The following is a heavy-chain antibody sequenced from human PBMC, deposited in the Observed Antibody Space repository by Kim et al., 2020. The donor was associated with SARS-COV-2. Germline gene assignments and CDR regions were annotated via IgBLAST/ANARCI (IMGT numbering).Heavy chain of an antibody. D-gene: IGHD4-17*01. CDR2: INHSGST. CDR1: GGSFSGYY. CDR3: ARIGHDYGDPADFDY. Sequence: SETLSLTCAVYGGSFSGYYWSWIRQPPGKGLEWIGEINHSGSTNYNPSLKSRVTISVDTSKNQFSLKLSSVTAADTAVYYCARIGHDYGDPADFDYWGQGTLVTVSS. V-gene: IGHV4-34*01. J-gene: IGHJ4*02.